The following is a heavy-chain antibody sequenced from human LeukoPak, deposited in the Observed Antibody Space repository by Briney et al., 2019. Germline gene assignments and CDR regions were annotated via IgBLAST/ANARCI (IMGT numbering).Heavy chain of an antibody. V-gene: IGHV3-30-3*01. J-gene: IGHJ4*02. CDR2: ISYDGSNK. CDR3: ARFLSMVYAPYYFDY. CDR1: GFTFSSYA. D-gene: IGHD2-8*01. Sequence: HPGGSLRLSCAASGFTFSSYAMHWVRQAPGKGQEWVAVISYDGSNKYYADSVKGRFTISRDNSKNTLYLQMNSLRAEDTAVYYCARFLSMVYAPYYFDYWGQGTLVTVSS.